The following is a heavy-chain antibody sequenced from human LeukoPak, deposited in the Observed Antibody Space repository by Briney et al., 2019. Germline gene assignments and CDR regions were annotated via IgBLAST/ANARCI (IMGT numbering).Heavy chain of an antibody. Sequence: GGSLRLSCAASGFTFSSHAMHWVRQAPGKGLEWVAVISYDGSNKYYADSVKGRFTISRDNSKNTLYLQMNSLRAEDTAVYYCARGEYYYDSSGYLDYWGQGTLVTVSS. D-gene: IGHD3-22*01. V-gene: IGHV3-30*01. CDR1: GFTFSSHA. CDR2: ISYDGSNK. J-gene: IGHJ4*02. CDR3: ARGEYYYDSSGYLDY.